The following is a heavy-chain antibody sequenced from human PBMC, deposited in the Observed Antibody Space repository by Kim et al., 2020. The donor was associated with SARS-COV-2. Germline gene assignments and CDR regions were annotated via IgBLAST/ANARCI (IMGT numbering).Heavy chain of an antibody. Sequence: SETLSLTCAVYGGSFSGYYWSWIRQPPGKGLEWIGEINHSGSTNYNPSLKSRVTISVDTSKNQFSLKLSSVTAADTAVYYCARGRLSSGSYYLRVYFDYWGQGTLVTVSS. J-gene: IGHJ4*02. CDR3: ARGRLSSGSYYLRVYFDY. V-gene: IGHV4-34*01. CDR1: GGSFSGYY. D-gene: IGHD1-26*01. CDR2: INHSGST.